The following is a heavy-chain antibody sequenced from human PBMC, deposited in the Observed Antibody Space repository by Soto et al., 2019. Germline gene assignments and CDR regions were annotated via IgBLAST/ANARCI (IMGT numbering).Heavy chain of an antibody. CDR1: GFTFSSYG. D-gene: IGHD1-1*01. CDR3: ARGDRTTPPDEFDP. V-gene: IGHV3-33*01. J-gene: IGHJ5*02. Sequence: QVQLVESGGGVVQPGRSLRLSCAASGFTFSSYGMHWVRQAPGKGLEWVAVIWYDGSNKYYADSVKGRFTISRDNSKNTLYLQMNSLKAEDTAVYYCARGDRTTPPDEFDPRGQGTLVTVSS. CDR2: IWYDGSNK.